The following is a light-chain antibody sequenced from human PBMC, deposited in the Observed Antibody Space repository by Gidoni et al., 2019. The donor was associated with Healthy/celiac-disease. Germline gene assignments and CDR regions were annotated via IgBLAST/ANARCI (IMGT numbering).Light chain of an antibody. CDR2: YVS. CDR3: SSYTSSSTLV. CDR1: SSDVGGYNY. V-gene: IGLV2-14*03. Sequence: QSALTQPASVSGSPGPSITIPCTGTSSDVGGYNYVSWYQQHPGKAPKLMIYYVSNRPPGVSNRFTGSKSGNTASLTISGLQAEDEADYYCSSYTSSSTLVFGTGTKVTVL. J-gene: IGLJ1*01.